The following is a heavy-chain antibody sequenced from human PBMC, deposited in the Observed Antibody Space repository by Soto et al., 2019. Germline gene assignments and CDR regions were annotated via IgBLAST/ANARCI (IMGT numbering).Heavy chain of an antibody. CDR2: ISWNSGSI. D-gene: IGHD2-2*01. J-gene: IGHJ6*03. CDR1: GFTFDDYA. V-gene: IGHV3-9*01. Sequence: GGSLRLSCAASGFTFDDYAMHWVRQAPGKGLEWVSGISWNSGSIGYADSVKGRFTISRDNAKNSLYLQMNSLRAEDTALYYCAKDGCSSTSCPYYYYYYYMDVWGKGTTVTVSS. CDR3: AKDGCSSTSCPYYYYYYYMDV.